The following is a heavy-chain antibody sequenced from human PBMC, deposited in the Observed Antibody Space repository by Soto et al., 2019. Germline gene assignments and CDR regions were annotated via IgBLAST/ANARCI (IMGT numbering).Heavy chain of an antibody. V-gene: IGHV3-33*08. CDR2: IWYDGSNK. Sequence: GSLTLSCAASGFTFSSYGMHCVRQAPGKGLEWVAVIWYDGSNKYYADSVKGRFTISRDNSKNTLYLQMNSLRAEDTAVYYCARAREQWLVLYYFDYWGQGTLVTVSS. CDR3: ARAREQWLVLYYFDY. CDR1: GFTFSSYG. J-gene: IGHJ4*02. D-gene: IGHD6-19*01.